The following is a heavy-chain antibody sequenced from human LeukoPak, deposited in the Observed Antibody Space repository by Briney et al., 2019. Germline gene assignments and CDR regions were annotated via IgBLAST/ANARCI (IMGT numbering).Heavy chain of an antibody. Sequence: SVKVTCKASGGTFSSYAISWVRQAPGQGLEWMGGIIPIFGTANYAQKFQGRVTITADESTSTAYMELSSLRSDDTAVYYCARVGPYYYGSGSYTSGSLYWYFDLWGRGTLVTVSS. D-gene: IGHD3-10*01. J-gene: IGHJ2*01. CDR3: ARVGPYYYGSGSYTSGSLYWYFDL. CDR2: IIPIFGTA. CDR1: GGTFSSYA. V-gene: IGHV1-69*13.